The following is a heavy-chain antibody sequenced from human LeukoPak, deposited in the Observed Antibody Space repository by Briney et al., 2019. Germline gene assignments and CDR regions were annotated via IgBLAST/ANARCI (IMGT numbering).Heavy chain of an antibody. CDR2: INTDGSIT. Sequence: GGSLRLSCAASGVTLISYWMHWVGQAPGKGLVWVSRINTDGSITNYADSVKGRFTISRDNAKNTLSRDNAKNTLYLQMNSLRDEDTNVYYCARADYMDVWGKGTAVTVSS. CDR1: GVTLISYW. J-gene: IGHJ6*03. V-gene: IGHV3-74*01. CDR3: ARADYMDV.